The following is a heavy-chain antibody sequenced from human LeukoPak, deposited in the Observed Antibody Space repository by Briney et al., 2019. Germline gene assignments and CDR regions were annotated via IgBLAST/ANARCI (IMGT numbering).Heavy chain of an antibody. CDR1: GFTFTTYW. CDR3: ARYQGGGWDV. CDR2: IKQDGGEK. Sequence: PGGSLRLSCAASGFTFTTYWMSWVRQSPVKGLEWVANIKQDGGEKYYVDAVEGRFTISRDNVKNSLYPQMNSLRAEDSAVYYCARYQGGGWDVWGQGTTVTVSS. J-gene: IGHJ6*02. V-gene: IGHV3-7*01. D-gene: IGHD6-25*01.